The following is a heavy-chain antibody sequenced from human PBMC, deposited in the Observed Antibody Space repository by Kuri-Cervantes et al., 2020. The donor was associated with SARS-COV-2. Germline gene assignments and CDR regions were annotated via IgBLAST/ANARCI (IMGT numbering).Heavy chain of an antibody. Sequence: SETLSLTCTVSGASISSSYWSWIRQPPGKGLEWIGDIFKSGSTNSNPSLKTRVTIPVDTSKNQFSLRLTSVTAADTAVYFCAKYGTGDYLSTHFGRGSWFDPWGQGTLVTVSS. D-gene: IGHD3-3*01. CDR1: GASISSSY. J-gene: IGHJ5*02. CDR2: IFKSGST. CDR3: AKYGTGDYLSTHFGRGSWFDP. V-gene: IGHV4-59*01.